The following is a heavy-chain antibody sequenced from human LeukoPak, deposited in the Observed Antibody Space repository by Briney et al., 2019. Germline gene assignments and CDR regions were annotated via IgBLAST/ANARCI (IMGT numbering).Heavy chain of an antibody. J-gene: IGHJ4*02. V-gene: IGHV3-30*18. CDR1: GFTFSNYG. Sequence: GRSLRLSCAASGFTFSNYGMHWVRQAPGKGLEWLAVISYDGSNKYYADSVKGRFTISRDNSKNTLYLQMNSLRAEDTALFYCAKEWGKYSSSWYGLDYWGQGTLVTVSS. CDR3: AKEWGKYSSSWYGLDY. CDR2: ISYDGSNK. D-gene: IGHD6-13*01.